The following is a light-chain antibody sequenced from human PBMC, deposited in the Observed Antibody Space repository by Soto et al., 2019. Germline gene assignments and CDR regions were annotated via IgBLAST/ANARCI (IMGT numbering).Light chain of an antibody. CDR1: ETISSTY. V-gene: IGKV3-20*01. Sequence: EIVLTQSPGTLSLSPGERATLSCRTSETISSTYLAWYQQTPGQAPRLLIHGTSSRASDIPDRFSGSGSGTDFTLTISRLEPEDFAVYYCQQYGSSPYTFGQGTKLEIK. CDR2: GTS. J-gene: IGKJ2*01. CDR3: QQYGSSPYT.